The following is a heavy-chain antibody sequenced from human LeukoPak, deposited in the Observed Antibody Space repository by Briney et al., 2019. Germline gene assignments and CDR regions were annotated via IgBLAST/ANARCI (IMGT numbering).Heavy chain of an antibody. CDR2: IYYSGST. CDR1: GGSISSYY. CDR3: ARTKVPYCSSTSCFYNWFDP. D-gene: IGHD2-2*01. Sequence: PSETLSLTCTVSGGSISSYYWSWIRQPPGKGLEWIGYIYYSGSTNYNPSLKSRVTISADTSKNQFSLKLSSVTAADTAVYYCARTKVPYCSSTSCFYNWFDPWGQGTLVTVSS. J-gene: IGHJ5*02. V-gene: IGHV4-59*08.